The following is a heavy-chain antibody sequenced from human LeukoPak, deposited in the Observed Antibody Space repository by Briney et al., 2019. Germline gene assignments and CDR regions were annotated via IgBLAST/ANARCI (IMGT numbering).Heavy chain of an antibody. CDR3: ARDRVWTVLY. D-gene: IGHD6-13*01. Sequence: GGPLRLSCAASGFTFTNYWMSWVRQAPGKGLEWVANINQDGGEQYYMESVKGRFTISRDNAKNSLYLQMNSLRAEDTAVYYCARDRVWTVLYWGQGTLVTVSS. CDR1: GFTFTNYW. J-gene: IGHJ4*02. V-gene: IGHV3-7*01. CDR2: INQDGGEQ.